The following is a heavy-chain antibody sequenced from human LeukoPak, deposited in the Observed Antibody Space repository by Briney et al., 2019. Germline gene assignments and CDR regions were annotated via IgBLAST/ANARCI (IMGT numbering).Heavy chain of an antibody. J-gene: IGHJ3*02. CDR2: MWYDGRNK. D-gene: IGHD3-16*01. CDR1: GFTLSSFG. Sequence: GGSLRLSCAASGFTLSSFGMVWVRQAPGKGLEWVTLMWYDGRNKYYADSVKGRFAISRDNSKNTVYLQMNSLRGEDTAVYYCARVGDMEAFDIWGQGTRVTVSS. CDR3: ARVGDMEAFDI. V-gene: IGHV3-33*01.